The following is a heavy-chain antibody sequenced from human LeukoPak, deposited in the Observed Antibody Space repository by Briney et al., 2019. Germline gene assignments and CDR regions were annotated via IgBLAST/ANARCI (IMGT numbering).Heavy chain of an antibody. D-gene: IGHD2-15*01. CDR2: TYYRSKWYS. Sequence: SQTLSLTCAISGDSFSSNSAAWNWLRQSPSRGLKWLGRTYYRSKWYSDYAVSVKSRLTINTDTPNTQFSLHLNSVTPEDTAVYYCARDLRAGYSLPLDSWGQGTLVTVSS. J-gene: IGHJ4*02. CDR1: GDSFSSNSAA. V-gene: IGHV6-1*01. CDR3: ARDLRAGYSLPLDS.